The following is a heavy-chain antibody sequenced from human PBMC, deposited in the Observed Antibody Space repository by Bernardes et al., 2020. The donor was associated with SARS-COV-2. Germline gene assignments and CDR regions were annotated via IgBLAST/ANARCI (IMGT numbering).Heavy chain of an antibody. CDR2: IVVGSGNT. J-gene: IGHJ6*02. CDR3: AANRAEVTPYYYYYYGMDV. Sequence: SVKVSCKASGFTFTSSAVQWVRQARGQRLEWIGWIVVGSGNTNYAQKFQERVTITRDMSTSTAYMELSSLRSEDTAVYYCAANRAEVTPYYYYYYGMDVWGQGTTVIVSS. CDR1: GFTFTSSA. V-gene: IGHV1-58*01. D-gene: IGHD2-21*02.